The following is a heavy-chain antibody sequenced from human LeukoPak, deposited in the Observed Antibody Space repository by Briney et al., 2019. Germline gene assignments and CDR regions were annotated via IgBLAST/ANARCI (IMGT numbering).Heavy chain of an antibody. CDR1: GFTFSSYW. V-gene: IGHV3-7*01. Sequence: GGSLRLSCEASGFTFSSYWMSWVRQAPGKGLEWVANIKQDGSEKYYVDSVKGRFTISRDNAKNSLYLQMNSLRAEDTAAYYCARDPDGYCSSTSCPRYGTDVWGQGTTVTVSS. CDR2: IKQDGSEK. CDR3: ARDPDGYCSSTSCPRYGTDV. D-gene: IGHD2-2*01. J-gene: IGHJ6*02.